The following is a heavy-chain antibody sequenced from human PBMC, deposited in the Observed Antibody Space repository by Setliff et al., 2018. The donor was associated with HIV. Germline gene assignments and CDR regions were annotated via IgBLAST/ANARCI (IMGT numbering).Heavy chain of an antibody. V-gene: IGHV4-4*07. CDR3: ARLPYDPPDYYFYYMDV. D-gene: IGHD3-22*01. CDR2: FSSSGST. Sequence: NPSETLSLTCTVSGASITTHWWSWIRQPAGKGLEWIGRFSSSGSTNYNSSLESRVTISVDTSKNQFSLKLSSVTATDTAVYYCARLPYDPPDYYFYYMDVWGKGTTVTVSS. CDR1: GASITTHW. J-gene: IGHJ6*03.